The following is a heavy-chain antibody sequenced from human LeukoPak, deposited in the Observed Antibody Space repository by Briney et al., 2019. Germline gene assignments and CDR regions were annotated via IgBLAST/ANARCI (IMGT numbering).Heavy chain of an antibody. D-gene: IGHD3-3*01. CDR1: GYTFTGYC. CDR3: ARDSEGLLYAFDI. CDR2: INPNSGGT. Sequence: ASVKVSCKASGYTFTGYCMHWVRQAPGQGLEWMGRINPNSGGTNYAQKFQGRVTMTRDTSISTAYMELSRLRSDDTAVYYCARDSEGLLYAFDIWGQGTMVTVSS. V-gene: IGHV1-2*06. J-gene: IGHJ3*02.